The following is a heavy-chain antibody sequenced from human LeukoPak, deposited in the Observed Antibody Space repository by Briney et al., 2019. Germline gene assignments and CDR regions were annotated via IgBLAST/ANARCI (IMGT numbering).Heavy chain of an antibody. Sequence: SETLSLTRAVYVRFFSGYYSSWITHPPGRGLECIGVINHSGSSNYNSYLKSRVTISVDTSKNHFSMELSSVTAADTAVYYCARVSSSWYRDWFDPWGQGTLVTVSS. V-gene: IGHV4-34*01. CDR3: ARVSSSWYRDWFDP. CDR2: INHSGSS. J-gene: IGHJ5*02. CDR1: VRFFSGYY. D-gene: IGHD6-13*01.